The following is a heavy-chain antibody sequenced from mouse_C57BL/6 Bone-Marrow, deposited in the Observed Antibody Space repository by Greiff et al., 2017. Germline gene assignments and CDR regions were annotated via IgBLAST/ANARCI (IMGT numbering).Heavy chain of an antibody. CDR3: ARVAIYYGNYAWFAY. Sequence: QVQLQQPGAELVMPGASVKLSCKASGYTFTSYWMHWVKQRPGQGLEWIGEIDPSDSYTNYNQKFKGKSTLTVDKSSSTAYMQLSILTSEDSAVYYCARVAIYYGNYAWFAYWGQGTLVTVSA. CDR2: IDPSDSYT. D-gene: IGHD2-1*01. V-gene: IGHV1-69*01. CDR1: GYTFTSYW. J-gene: IGHJ3*01.